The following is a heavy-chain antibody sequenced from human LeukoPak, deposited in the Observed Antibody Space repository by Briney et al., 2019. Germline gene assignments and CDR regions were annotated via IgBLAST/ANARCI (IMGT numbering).Heavy chain of an antibody. CDR2: IKQDGSEK. D-gene: IGHD3-22*01. V-gene: IGHV3-7*01. Sequence: PGGSLRLSCAASGFTFSGFWMSWVRQAPGKGLEWVANIKQDGSEKYYVDSVKGRFTISRDNAKNSLYLQMNSLRAEDTAVYYCARYYYDSSGYYPYYFDYWGQGTLVTVSS. J-gene: IGHJ4*02. CDR3: ARYYYDSSGYYPYYFDY. CDR1: GFTFSGFW.